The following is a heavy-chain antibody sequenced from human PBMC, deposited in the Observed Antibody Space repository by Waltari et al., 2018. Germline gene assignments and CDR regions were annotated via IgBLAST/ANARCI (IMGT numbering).Heavy chain of an antibody. D-gene: IGHD2-8*01. CDR3: ARRSCNGECYAPYIY. J-gene: IGHJ4*02. CDR2: INPKSGAT. CDR1: GYTFTDYH. Sequence: QVQLVQSGAEVTKPGASVKVPCKPSGYTFTDYHNHWVRQAPGQGLAWMGWINPKSGATYYAQTFQGWVTMTRDTSTSTVFMELSSLKSDDTAVYYCARRSCNGECYAPYIYWGQGTLVTVSS. V-gene: IGHV1-2*04.